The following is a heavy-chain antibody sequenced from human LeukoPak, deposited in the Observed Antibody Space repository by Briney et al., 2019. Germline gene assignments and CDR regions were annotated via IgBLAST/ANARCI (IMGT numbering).Heavy chain of an antibody. J-gene: IGHJ2*01. Sequence: SETLSLTCAVYGGSFSGYYWSWIRQPPGKGLEWIGEIYHSGSTNYNPSLKSRVTISVDTSKNQFSLKLSSVTAADTALYYCARRGRGRATKWFFDLWGRGTLVTVSS. V-gene: IGHV4-34*01. CDR3: ARRGRGRATKWFFDL. CDR2: IYHSGST. CDR1: GGSFSGYY. D-gene: IGHD3-10*01.